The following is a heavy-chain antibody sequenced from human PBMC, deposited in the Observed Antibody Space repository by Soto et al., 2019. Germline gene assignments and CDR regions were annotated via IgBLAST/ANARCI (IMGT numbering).Heavy chain of an antibody. D-gene: IGHD2-15*01. Sequence: SETLSLTCAVYGGSFSGYYWSWIRQPPGKGLEWIGEINHSGSTNYNPSLKSRVTISVDTSKKQFSLKLSSVTAAVTAVDYCARGRGVGYCSGGSCPLPYYYMDVWGKGTTVTVSS. CDR3: ARGRGVGYCSGGSCPLPYYYMDV. J-gene: IGHJ6*03. V-gene: IGHV4-34*01. CDR1: GGSFSGYY. CDR2: INHSGST.